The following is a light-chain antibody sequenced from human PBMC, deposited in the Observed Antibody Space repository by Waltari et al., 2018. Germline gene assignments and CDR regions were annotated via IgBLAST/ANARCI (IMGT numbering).Light chain of an antibody. CDR1: QSVSTW. V-gene: IGKV1-5*03. CDR2: SAS. CDR3: QHYNSYPLT. J-gene: IGKJ4*01. Sequence: DIQLTQSPSTLPASVGDRVTITCRASQSVSTWLAWYQQKPGKAPKRLIYSASILESGVPSRFSGSGSGTEFTLTISSLQPEDFATYFCQHYNSYPLTFGGGTKVDI.